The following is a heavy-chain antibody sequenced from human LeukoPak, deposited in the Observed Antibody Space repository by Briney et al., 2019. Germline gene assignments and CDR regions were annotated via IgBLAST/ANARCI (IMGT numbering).Heavy chain of an antibody. V-gene: IGHV3-21*01. J-gene: IGHJ4*02. Sequence: GGSLRLSCAASGFTFTSYSMNWVRQAPGKGLEWVSSISSSSTSIYYADSVKGRFTISRDNAKNSLYLQMNSLRDEDTAVYYCATKTSGSYPFDYWGQGTLVTVSS. CDR1: GFTFTSYS. D-gene: IGHD1-26*01. CDR2: ISSSSTSI. CDR3: ATKTSGSYPFDY.